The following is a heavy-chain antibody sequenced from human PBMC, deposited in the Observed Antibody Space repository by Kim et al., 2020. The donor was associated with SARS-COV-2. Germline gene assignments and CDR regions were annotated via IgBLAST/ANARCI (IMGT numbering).Heavy chain of an antibody. CDR3: ARRYCSGTSCYAFDY. V-gene: IGHV4-39*01. Sequence: PSLRSRVTISVYTSRNQFSLGVSSVTAADTAVYYCARRYCSGTSCYAFDYWGQGTLVTVSS. D-gene: IGHD2-2*01. J-gene: IGHJ4*02.